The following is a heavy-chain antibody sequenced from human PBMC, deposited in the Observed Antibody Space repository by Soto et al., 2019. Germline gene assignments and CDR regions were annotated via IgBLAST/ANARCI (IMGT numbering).Heavy chain of an antibody. Sequence: EVSRRLSCEASRLNLTTYAWFWVRQAPGKGLECISAISGSGAKTYYADSVKGRFTISRDYSKNMLFLHMNSLRVPDPATSYRATYPTHWVADRINWCPETQLTASS. V-gene: IGHV3-23*01. J-gene: IGHJ4*02. CDR2: ISGSGAKT. CDR3: ATYPTHWVADRIN. D-gene: IGHD6-6*01. CDR1: RLNLTTYA.